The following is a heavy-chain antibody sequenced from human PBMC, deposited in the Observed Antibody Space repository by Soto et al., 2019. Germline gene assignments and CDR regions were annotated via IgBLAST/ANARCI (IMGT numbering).Heavy chain of an antibody. J-gene: IGHJ6*02. Sequence: GGSLRLSCAASGFTFSNAWMNWVRQAPGKGLEWVGRIKSKTDGGTTDYAAPVKGRFTISRDDSKNTLYLQMNSLKTEDTAVYYCTKEQDYYYYGMDVWGQGTTVTVSS. V-gene: IGHV3-15*07. CDR2: IKSKTDGGTT. CDR1: GFTFSNAW. CDR3: TKEQDYYYYGMDV. D-gene: IGHD1-1*01.